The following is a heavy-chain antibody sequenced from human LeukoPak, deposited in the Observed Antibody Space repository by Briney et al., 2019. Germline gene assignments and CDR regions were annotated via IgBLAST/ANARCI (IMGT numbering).Heavy chain of an antibody. V-gene: IGHV3-23*01. J-gene: IGHJ4*02. CDR3: AKDGTVTTRAFDY. D-gene: IGHD4-17*01. Sequence: PGGSLRLSCAASGFTFSSYSMNWVRQAPGKGLEWVSAISGSGGSTYYADSVKGRFTISRDNSKNTLYLQMNSLRAEDTAVYYCAKDGTVTTRAFDYWGQGTLVTVSS. CDR2: ISGSGGST. CDR1: GFTFSSYS.